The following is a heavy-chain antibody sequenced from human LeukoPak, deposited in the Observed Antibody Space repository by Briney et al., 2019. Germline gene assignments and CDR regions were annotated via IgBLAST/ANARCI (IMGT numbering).Heavy chain of an antibody. Sequence: SVKVSCKASGGTFSSYAISWVRQAPGQGLEWMGRIIPVLGITNYAQKFQGRVTITADKSTSTADMELSSLRSEDTAVYYCARGGGRCLQLSVADYYGMDVWAEGPRSPSP. CDR3: ARGGGRCLQLSVADYYGMDV. J-gene: IGHJ6*02. CDR1: GGTFSSYA. CDR2: IIPVLGIT. V-gene: IGHV1-69*04. D-gene: IGHD5-24*01.